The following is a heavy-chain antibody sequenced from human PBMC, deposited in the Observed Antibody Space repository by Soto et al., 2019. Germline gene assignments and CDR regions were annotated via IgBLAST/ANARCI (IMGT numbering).Heavy chain of an antibody. CDR2: IWFDGSNK. J-gene: IGHJ6*02. CDR1: GFTFSSYG. Sequence: QMQLVESGGGVVQPGRSLRLSCAASGFTFSSYGMHWVRQAPGKGLEWVAVIWFDGSNKYYADSVKGRFTISRDNSKNTLYLQMNSLRAEDTAVYYCARDLGSSGYYYYVMDVWGQGTTVTVSS. D-gene: IGHD6-6*01. CDR3: ARDLGSSGYYYYVMDV. V-gene: IGHV3-33*01.